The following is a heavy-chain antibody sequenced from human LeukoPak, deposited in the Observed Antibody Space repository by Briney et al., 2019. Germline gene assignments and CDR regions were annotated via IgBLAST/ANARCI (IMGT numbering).Heavy chain of an antibody. CDR2: INPSGGST. CDR3: AREYYYDSSGYYRTVDY. J-gene: IGHJ4*02. Sequence: ASVKVSCKASGYTFTSYYMHWVRQAPGQGLEWMGIINPSGGSTGYAQKFQGRVTMTRDMSTSTVYMELSSLRSDDTAVYYCAREYYYDSSGYYRTVDYWGQGTLVTVSS. D-gene: IGHD3-22*01. CDR1: GYTFTSYY. V-gene: IGHV1-46*01.